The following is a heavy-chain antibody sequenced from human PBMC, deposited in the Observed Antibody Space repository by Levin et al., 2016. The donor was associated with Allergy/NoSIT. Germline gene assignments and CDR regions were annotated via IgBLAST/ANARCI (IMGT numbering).Heavy chain of an antibody. V-gene: IGHV1-18*01. Sequence: ASVKVSCKASGYTFTSFGISWVRQAPGQGLEWMGWISAYNGNTNYAQKVQDRVTMTTDTSTTTAYMELRSLRSDDTAVYYCARDVSSYQSSTRRYFLHWGQGTLVTVSS. CDR2: ISAYNGNT. CDR3: ARDVSSYQSSTRRYFLH. D-gene: IGHD2-2*01. CDR1: GYTFTSFG. J-gene: IGHJ1*01.